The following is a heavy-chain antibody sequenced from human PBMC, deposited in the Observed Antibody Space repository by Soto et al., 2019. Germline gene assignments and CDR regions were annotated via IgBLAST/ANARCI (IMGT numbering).Heavy chain of an antibody. Sequence: ASVKVSCKASGYTFTSYAMNWVRQAPGQGLEWMGWINTNTGNPTYAQGFTGRFVFSLDTSVSTAYLQICSLKAEDTAVYYCARRGPYYDFWSGYYTWFDPWGQGTLVTVSS. CDR3: ARRGPYYDFWSGYYTWFDP. V-gene: IGHV7-4-1*01. CDR1: GYTFTSYA. CDR2: INTNTGNP. D-gene: IGHD3-3*01. J-gene: IGHJ5*02.